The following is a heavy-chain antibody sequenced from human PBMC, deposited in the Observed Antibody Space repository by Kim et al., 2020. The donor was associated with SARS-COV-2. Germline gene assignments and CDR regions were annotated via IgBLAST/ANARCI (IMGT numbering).Heavy chain of an antibody. CDR3: ARCPGDSNDIGGDFDY. D-gene: IGHD3-22*01. CDR1: GFTFRSYV. J-gene: IGHJ4*01. CDR2: LSYDGSNN. V-gene: IGHV3-30*04. Sequence: GGSLRLSCVAAGFTFRSYVMHWVRHAPGKGLQWVAVLSYDGSNNHYADFAKGRFTISRDNSKNTLYLQMNRVRPEDTAFYYCARCPGDSNDIGGDFDYWG.